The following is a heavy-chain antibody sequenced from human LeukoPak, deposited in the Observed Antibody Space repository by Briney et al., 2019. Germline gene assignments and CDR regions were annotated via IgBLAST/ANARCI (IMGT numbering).Heavy chain of an antibody. V-gene: IGHV4-59*01. J-gene: IGHJ5*02. CDR2: IYYSGST. CDR1: GGSFSGYY. D-gene: IGHD3-22*01. CDR3: ARPAYYYDSSGYYSWWFDP. Sequence: SETLSLTCAVYGGSFSGYYWSWIRQPPGKGLEWIGYIYYSGSTNYNPSLKSRVTISVDTSKNQFSLKLSSVTAADTAVYYCARPAYYYDSSGYYSWWFDPWGQGTLVTVPS.